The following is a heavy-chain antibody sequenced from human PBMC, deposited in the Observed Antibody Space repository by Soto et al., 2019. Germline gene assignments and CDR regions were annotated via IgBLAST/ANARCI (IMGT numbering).Heavy chain of an antibody. D-gene: IGHD6-13*01. CDR1: GYSFTSYW. J-gene: IGHJ4*02. V-gene: IGHV5-10-1*01. Sequence: PGESLKISCKGSGYSFTSYWISWVRQMPGKGLEWMGRIDPSDSYTNYSPSFQGHVTISADKSISTAYLQWSSLKASDTAMYYCARHVRIAAAGPVTYYFDYWGQGTLVTVSS. CDR3: ARHVRIAAAGPVTYYFDY. CDR2: IDPSDSYT.